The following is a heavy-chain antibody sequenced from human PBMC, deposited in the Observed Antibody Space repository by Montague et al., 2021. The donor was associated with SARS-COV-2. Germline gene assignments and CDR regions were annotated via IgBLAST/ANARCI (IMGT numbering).Heavy chain of an antibody. CDR3: ASQVPDFWSGIDY. J-gene: IGHJ4*02. V-gene: IGHV4-59*01. CDR1: GGSISGYY. Sequence: SETLSLTCTISGGSISGYYWSWIRQPPGKGLKWIGYIYYSGSTNYNPSLKSRVTISVDTSKNQFSLELSSVTAADTAVYYCASQVPDFWSGIDYWGQGTLVTVSS. D-gene: IGHD3-3*01. CDR2: IYYSGST.